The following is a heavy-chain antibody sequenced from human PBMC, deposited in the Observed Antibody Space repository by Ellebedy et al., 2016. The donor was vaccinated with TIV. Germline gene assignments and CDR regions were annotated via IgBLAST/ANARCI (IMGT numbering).Heavy chain of an antibody. CDR1: GGTFISYT. CDR2: IITIFGTP. V-gene: IGHV1-69*08. Sequence: ASVKVSCKASGGTFISYTIGWVRQAPGQGLEWMGSIITIFGTPHYAQKFQGRVTITADKSTTTAFMELNSLRSPDTAIYYCAIVREALGSGYDSDYYYYGSDVWGQGTTVTVSS. D-gene: IGHD5-12*01. J-gene: IGHJ6*02. CDR3: AIVREALGSGYDSDYYYYGSDV.